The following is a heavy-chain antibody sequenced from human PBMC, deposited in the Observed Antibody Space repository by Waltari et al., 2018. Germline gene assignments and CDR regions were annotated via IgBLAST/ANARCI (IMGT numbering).Heavy chain of an antibody. CDR3: ARQTAAVDPFDY. CDR2: IYPGDSDI. J-gene: IGHJ4*02. Sequence: EVQLVQSGAEVKKPGESLKISCKVSGLTFTQNGIAWVRQMPGKGLEWVGMIYPGDSDIRYSPSLQGQVTISVDESINTAFLQWTSLKASDTAIYFCARQTAAVDPFDYWGQGTLVTVSS. V-gene: IGHV5-51*01. CDR1: GLTFTQNG. D-gene: IGHD2-15*01.